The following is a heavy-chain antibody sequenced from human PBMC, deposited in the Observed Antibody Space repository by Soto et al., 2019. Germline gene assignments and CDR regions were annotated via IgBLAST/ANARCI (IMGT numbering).Heavy chain of an antibody. D-gene: IGHD4-17*01. CDR3: ARDGGGYGDFFDHPFDI. J-gene: IGHJ3*02. V-gene: IGHV1-18*01. CDR1: GYTFTSYG. CDR2: ISAYNGNT. Sequence: ASVKVSCKASGYTFTSYGISWVRQAPGQGLEWMGWISAYNGNTNYAQKLQGRVTMTTDTSTSTAYMELRSLRSDDTAVYYCARDGGGYGDFFDHPFDIWGQGTMVTVSS.